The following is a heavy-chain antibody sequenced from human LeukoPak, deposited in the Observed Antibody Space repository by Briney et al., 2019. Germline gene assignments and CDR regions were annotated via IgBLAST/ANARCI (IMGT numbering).Heavy chain of an antibody. CDR2: IYYSGST. D-gene: IGHD6-6*01. CDR3: ARVAARPTAYYYYYMDV. CDR1: GGSISSSSYY. V-gene: IGHV4-39*01. Sequence: SETLSLTCTVSGGSISSSSYYWGWIRQPPGKGLEWIGSIYYSGSTYYNPSLKSRVTISVDTSKNQFSLKLSSVTAADTAVYYCARVAARPTAYYYYYMDVWGKGTTVTVSS. J-gene: IGHJ6*03.